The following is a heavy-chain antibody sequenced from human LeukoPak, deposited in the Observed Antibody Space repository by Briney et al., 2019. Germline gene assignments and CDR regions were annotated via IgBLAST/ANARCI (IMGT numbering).Heavy chain of an antibody. Sequence: GGSLRLSCAASGFTFSGSAMHWVRQASGKGLEWVGRIRGKANSYATAYAASVKGRFTISRDDSKNTAYLQMNSLKTEDTAVYYCTRPYYGSGTNAFDIWGQGTMVSVSS. V-gene: IGHV3-73*01. J-gene: IGHJ3*02. D-gene: IGHD3-10*01. CDR2: IRGKANSYAT. CDR1: GFTFSGSA. CDR3: TRPYYGSGTNAFDI.